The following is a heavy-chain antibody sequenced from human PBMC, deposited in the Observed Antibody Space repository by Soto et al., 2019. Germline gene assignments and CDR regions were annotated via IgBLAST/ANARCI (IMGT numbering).Heavy chain of an antibody. CDR2: ISSSSSNI. CDR1: GFTFSSYG. Sequence: PGGSLRLSCSASGFTFSSYGMTWVRQSPGKGLEWVSYISSSSSNIYYTDSVKGRFTISRDNVKNSLYLQMNSLRDEDTGVYYCARVLGYSSGPWSVSQYWGQGTLVTVSS. CDR3: ARVLGYSSGPWSVSQY. D-gene: IGHD6-19*01. J-gene: IGHJ4*02. V-gene: IGHV3-48*02.